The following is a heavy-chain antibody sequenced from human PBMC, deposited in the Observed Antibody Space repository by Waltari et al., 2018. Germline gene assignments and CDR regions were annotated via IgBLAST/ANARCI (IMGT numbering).Heavy chain of an antibody. J-gene: IGHJ4*02. CDR1: GFTLSTYQ. V-gene: IGHV3-48*03. CDR2: ISHSGSTI. D-gene: IGHD3-16*01. CDR3: ARSHYDSGRYGDN. Sequence: EVQLVESGGGLVQPGGSLRLSCAASGFTLSTYQMNWVRQAPGKGLELVSYISHSGSTIYYADSVKGRFTISRDNAENSLYLQMNSLRAEDTAIYYCARSHYDSGRYGDNWGQGALVTVSS.